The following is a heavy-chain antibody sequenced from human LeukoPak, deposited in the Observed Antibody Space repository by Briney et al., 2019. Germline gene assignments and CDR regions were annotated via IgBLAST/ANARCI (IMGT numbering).Heavy chain of an antibody. CDR1: GGSFSGYY. Sequence: KPSETLSLTCAVYGGSFSGYYWSGIRQPPGKGVEWVGEINHSGSNNYNPSLKSRVTISLDTSKNQFSLKLSSVTAADTAVYYCARVGYCSSTSCYHTLASGMDVWGKGTTVTVSS. D-gene: IGHD2-2*03. V-gene: IGHV4-34*01. CDR2: INHSGSN. CDR3: ARVGYCSSTSCYHTLASGMDV. J-gene: IGHJ6*04.